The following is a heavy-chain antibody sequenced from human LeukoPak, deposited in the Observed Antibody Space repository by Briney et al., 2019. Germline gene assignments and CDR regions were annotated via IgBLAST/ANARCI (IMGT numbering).Heavy chain of an antibody. CDR2: IYPGDSDT. D-gene: IGHD3-22*01. J-gene: IGHJ4*02. Sequence: GESLKISCKGSGYSFTSYWIGWVRQMPGKGLEWMGIIYPGDSDTRYSPSFQGQVTISADKSISTAYLQWSSLKASDTAMYYCARQLETYYYDSSGYYPGYWGQGTLVTVSS. CDR3: ARQLETYYYDSSGYYPGY. CDR1: GYSFTSYW. V-gene: IGHV5-51*01.